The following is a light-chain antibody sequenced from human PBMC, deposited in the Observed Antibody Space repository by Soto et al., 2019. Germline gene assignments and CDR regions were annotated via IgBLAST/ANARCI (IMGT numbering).Light chain of an antibody. Sequence: DFQMTQSPSSLSASVGDRVTITCRATQAIKNFLNWYQQKPGRAPKLLISDASTLQGGVPSRFTGSGSGTHFTFVISSLQAEAVGPYCCQQSDNLPLTFGQGTRLDIK. V-gene: IGKV1-33*01. CDR3: QQSDNLPLT. J-gene: IGKJ5*01. CDR2: DAS. CDR1: QAIKNF.